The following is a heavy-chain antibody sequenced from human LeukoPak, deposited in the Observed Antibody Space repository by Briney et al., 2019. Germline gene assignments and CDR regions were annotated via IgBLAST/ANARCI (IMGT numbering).Heavy chain of an antibody. CDR2: IGGCSIYI. CDR1: GFTFSSST. D-gene: IGHD6-13*01. Sequence: PRRSLRLSCAASGFTFSSSTMNWVRQAPGPGLEWVSSIGGCSIYIYYADSVKVRFTISRDNGKNSLYLQMNSLRAEDTAVYYCASDKTAQLDNYYYYMDVWGKGTAVTISS. CDR3: ASDKTAQLDNYYYYMDV. J-gene: IGHJ6*03. V-gene: IGHV3-21*06.